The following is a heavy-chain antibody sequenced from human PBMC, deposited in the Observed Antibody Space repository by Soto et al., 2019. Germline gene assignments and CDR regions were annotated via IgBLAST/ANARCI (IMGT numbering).Heavy chain of an antibody. V-gene: IGHV3-23*01. CDR2: LGGNGFTT. J-gene: IGHJ6*03. CDR1: GFTFGSYA. CDR3: AKVQRHSLNFFYYMDV. Sequence: EVQLLESGGGLVQPGGSLRLSCVVSGFTFGSYAMSWVRQAPGKGPEWVAILGGNGFTTYYADSVKGRFTISGDKSKSTLFLQMNSLRDDDTGVYYCAKVQRHSLNFFYYMDVWGRGTSVTVSS. D-gene: IGHD5-18*01.